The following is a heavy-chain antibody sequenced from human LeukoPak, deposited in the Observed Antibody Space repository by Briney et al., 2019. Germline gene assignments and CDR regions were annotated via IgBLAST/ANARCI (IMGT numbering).Heavy chain of an antibody. V-gene: IGHV1-18*01. J-gene: IGHJ4*02. CDR1: GYTFTSYG. CDR2: ISAYNGNT. D-gene: IGHD4-23*01. CDR3: AGDYGGNPPLSYFDY. Sequence: ASVKVSCKASGYTFTSYGISWVRQAPGQGLEWMGWISAYNGNTNYAQKLQGRVTMTTDTSTCTAYMELRSLRSDDTAVYYCAGDYGGNPPLSYFDYWGQGTLVTVSS.